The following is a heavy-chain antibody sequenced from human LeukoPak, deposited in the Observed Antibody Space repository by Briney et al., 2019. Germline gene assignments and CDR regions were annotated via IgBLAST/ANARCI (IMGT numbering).Heavy chain of an antibody. Sequence: ASVKVSCKASGYTFTGYYMHWVRQATGQGLEWMGWMNPNSGNTGYAQKFQGRVTMTRNTSISTAYMELSSLRSEDTAVYYCARAPTVTHRHWFDPWGQGTLVTVSS. CDR1: GYTFTGYY. CDR3: ARAPTVTHRHWFDP. J-gene: IGHJ5*02. CDR2: MNPNSGNT. D-gene: IGHD4-17*01. V-gene: IGHV1-8*02.